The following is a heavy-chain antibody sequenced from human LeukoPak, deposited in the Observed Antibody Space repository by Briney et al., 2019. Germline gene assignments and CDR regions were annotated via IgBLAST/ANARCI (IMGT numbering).Heavy chain of an antibody. D-gene: IGHD2-15*01. CDR3: ARDDYCSGSGCYYYYMDV. V-gene: IGHV4-59*12. Sequence: PSETLSLTCSVSGGSISNYWTWIRQPPGKGLEWIGYISNSGSTNYTPSLKSRVTISVDTSKNQFSLKLNSVTAADTAVYYCARDDYCSGSGCYYYYMDVWGKGTTVTISS. CDR2: ISNSGST. CDR1: GGSISNY. J-gene: IGHJ6*03.